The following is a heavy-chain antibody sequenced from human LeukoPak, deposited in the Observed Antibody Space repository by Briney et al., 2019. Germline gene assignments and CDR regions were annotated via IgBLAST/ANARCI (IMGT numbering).Heavy chain of an antibody. CDR3: ARAGGGYCSSTSCQKLPEY. J-gene: IGHJ4*02. CDR2: INPSRCNT. Sequence: GASEKVSCKASGYTFTSYYMHWLRQAPGQGLEWMGIINPSRCNTSHAQKFQGSVTMTRDTSTSTVYMELSSLLSEDTAVYYGARAGGGYCSSTSCQKLPEYWGQGTLVTVSS. D-gene: IGHD2-2*01. CDR1: GYTFTSYY. V-gene: IGHV1-46*01.